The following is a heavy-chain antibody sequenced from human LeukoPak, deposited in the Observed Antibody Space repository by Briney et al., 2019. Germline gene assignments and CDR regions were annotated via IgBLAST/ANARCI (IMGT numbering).Heavy chain of an antibody. J-gene: IGHJ4*02. D-gene: IGHD3-22*01. CDR2: ISWDSGSI. V-gene: IGHV3-9*01. CDR3: PKDILLQRDYDSSGYYVY. Sequence: PGRSLTPSCAAAGPTFDDYGMHRVRPAPGEGLGWVSSISWDSGSISHAACVKGRFTISRDNTKNSLYLQMNSVRAEDTAWYYGPKDILLQRDYDSSGYYVYWGQGTLVTVSS. CDR1: GPTFDDYG.